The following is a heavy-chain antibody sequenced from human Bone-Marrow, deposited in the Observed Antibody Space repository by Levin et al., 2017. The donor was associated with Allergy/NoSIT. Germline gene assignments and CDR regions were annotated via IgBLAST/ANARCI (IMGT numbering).Heavy chain of an antibody. CDR1: GGSISSSSYY. D-gene: IGHD5-18*01. CDR2: IYYSGST. Sequence: SQTLSLTCTVSGGSISSSSYYWGWIRQPPGKGLEWIGSIYYSGSTYYNPSLKSRVTISVDTSKNQFSLKLSSVTAADTAVYYCASPSPRGYSYGYVYFDYWGHGTLVTVSS. V-gene: IGHV4-39*01. J-gene: IGHJ4*01. CDR3: ASPSPRGYSYGYVYFDY.